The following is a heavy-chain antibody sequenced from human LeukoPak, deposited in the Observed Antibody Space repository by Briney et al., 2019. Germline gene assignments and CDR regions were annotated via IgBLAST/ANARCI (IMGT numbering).Heavy chain of an antibody. V-gene: IGHV1-69*13. J-gene: IGHJ5*02. CDR2: LIPIFGTA. CDR1: GGTFSSYA. Sequence: ASVKVSCKACGGTFSSYAISWVRQAPGQRLEGMGGLIPIFGTANYAQKFQGRVTITADESTSPAYMELSSLRSEDTAVSYCARGLHGWLAPWGQGTLVTVSS. CDR3: ARGLHGWLAP.